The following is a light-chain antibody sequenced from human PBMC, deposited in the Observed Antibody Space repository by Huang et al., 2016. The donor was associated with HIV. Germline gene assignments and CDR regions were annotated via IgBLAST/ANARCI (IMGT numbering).Light chain of an antibody. V-gene: IGKV1-39*01. CDR2: TAS. CDR3: QQSYRTPLT. CDR1: QSISNS. J-gene: IGKJ4*01. Sequence: DIQMTQSPSSLSASVGDRVTITCRASQSISNSVNWYQQKPGKSPKLLIYTASSLQSGVPSRFSGSGSGTEFTLTISSLQPDDFATYYCQQSYRTPLTFGGGTKVEI.